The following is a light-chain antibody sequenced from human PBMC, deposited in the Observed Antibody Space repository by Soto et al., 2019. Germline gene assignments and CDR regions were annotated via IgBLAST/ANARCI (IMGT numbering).Light chain of an antibody. CDR1: QDINIY. J-gene: IGKJ4*01. CDR2: DAS. CDR3: QQYDAFPLT. Sequence: DIQMTQSPSSLSASVGDSVTITCQASQDINIYLNWYQQTPGKAPKLLIYDASDLETGVPSRFSGTGSETDFTFTITSLQPEDAATYDCQQYDAFPLTFGGGTKVDIK. V-gene: IGKV1-33*01.